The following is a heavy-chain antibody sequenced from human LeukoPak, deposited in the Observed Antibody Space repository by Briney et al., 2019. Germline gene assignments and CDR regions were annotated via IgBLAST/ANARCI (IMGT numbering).Heavy chain of an antibody. D-gene: IGHD4-17*01. CDR3: AHRYGDQSLFDY. CDR1: GFSLSISGVG. J-gene: IGHJ4*02. CDR2: IYWNDDK. Sequence: SGPTLVNPTQTLTLTCTFSGFSLSISGVGVGWIRQPPGKALAWLALIYWNDDKRYSPSLKSRLTITKDTPKNQVVLTMTNMDPVDTATYYCAHRYGDQSLFDYGGQGTLVTVSS. V-gene: IGHV2-5*01.